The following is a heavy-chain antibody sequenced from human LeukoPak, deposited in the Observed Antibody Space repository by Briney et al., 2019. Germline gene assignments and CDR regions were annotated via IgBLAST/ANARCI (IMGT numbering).Heavy chain of an antibody. CDR3: AAEGGIQLWSFDY. D-gene: IGHD5-18*01. CDR2: IVVGSGNT. V-gene: IGHV1-58*01. Sequence: SVKVSCKASGLTFTSSAVQWVRQARGQRLEWIGWIVVGSGNTNYAQKFQERVTITRDMSTSTAYMELSSLRSEDTAVYYCAAEGGIQLWSFDYWGQGTLVTVSS. J-gene: IGHJ4*02. CDR1: GLTFTSSA.